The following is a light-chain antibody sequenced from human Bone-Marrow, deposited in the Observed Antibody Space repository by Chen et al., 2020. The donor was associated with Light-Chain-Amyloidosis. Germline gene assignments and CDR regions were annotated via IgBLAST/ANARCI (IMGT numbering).Light chain of an antibody. V-gene: IGKV1-5*03. Sequence: DIQMTQSPSTLSASVGDRVTITCRDSQSISSWLAWYQQKPGKAPKLLIYKASSLESGVPSRFSGSGSGTEFTLTISSLQPDDFATYYCQQYNSYSLTFGQGTKLEIK. J-gene: IGKJ2*01. CDR2: KAS. CDR3: QQYNSYSLT. CDR1: QSISSW.